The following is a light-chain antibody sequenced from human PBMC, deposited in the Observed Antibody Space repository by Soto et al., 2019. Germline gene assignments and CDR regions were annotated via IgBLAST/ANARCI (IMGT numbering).Light chain of an antibody. Sequence: QSALTQPPSASGSPGQSVTISCAGTSNNVGSYDYVSWYRQYPGQAPKLLIYEVTKRPSGVPDRFSGSKSGNTASLTVSGLQAEDEADYYCSSFVGVNSYVFGTGTKLTVL. CDR1: SNNVGSYDY. CDR3: SSFVGVNSYV. V-gene: IGLV2-8*01. CDR2: EVT. J-gene: IGLJ1*01.